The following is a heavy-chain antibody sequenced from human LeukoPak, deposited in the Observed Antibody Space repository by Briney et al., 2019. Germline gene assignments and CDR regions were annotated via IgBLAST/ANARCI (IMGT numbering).Heavy chain of an antibody. J-gene: IGHJ4*02. V-gene: IGHV1-69*13. D-gene: IGHD3-9*01. CDR3: AREFDWLLSFDY. Sequence: SVKVSCKASGGTFSSYAISWVRQAPGQGLEWMGGIIPIFGTANYAQKFQGRVTITADESTSTAYMELSSLRSEDTAVYYCAREFDWLLSFDYWGQGTLVTVSS. CDR1: GGTFSSYA. CDR2: IIPIFGTA.